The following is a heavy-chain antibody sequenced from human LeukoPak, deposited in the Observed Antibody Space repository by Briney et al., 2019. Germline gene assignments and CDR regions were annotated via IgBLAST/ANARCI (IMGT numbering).Heavy chain of an antibody. CDR1: GYSISSGYY. V-gene: IGHV4-38-2*01. CDR3: AGRLTIFGVFAYFDS. D-gene: IGHD3-3*01. Sequence: SETLSLTCAVSGYSISSGYYWGWIRQPPGKGLEWIGSIYHSGSTYYNPSLKSRVTISVDTSKNQFSLKLSSVTAAHTAGDYWAGRLTIFGVFAYFDSWGQGPLVTVSS. CDR2: IYHSGST. J-gene: IGHJ4*02.